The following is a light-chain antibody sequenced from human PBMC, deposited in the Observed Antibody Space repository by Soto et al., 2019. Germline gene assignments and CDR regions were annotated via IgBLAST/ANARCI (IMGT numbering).Light chain of an antibody. CDR3: CSRL. CDR1: STDPATYDL. J-gene: IGLJ2*01. V-gene: IGLV2-23*02. Sequence: QSVLTQPRSVSGSPGQSVTISCTGTSTDPATYDLVSWYQQHPGKAPQLIIYEVAKRPSGVSARFSGSQSGDTASLTISGLQAADEAYYYCCSRLFGGGTKLTVL. CDR2: EVA.